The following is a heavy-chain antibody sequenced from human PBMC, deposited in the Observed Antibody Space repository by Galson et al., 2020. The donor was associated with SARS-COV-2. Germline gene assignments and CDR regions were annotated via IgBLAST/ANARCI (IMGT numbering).Heavy chain of an antibody. CDR2: ISGSGGST. CDR3: ATGPIVGASYYYYGMDV. D-gene: IGHD1-26*01. Sequence: WGSLRLSCAASGFTISSYAMNWVSQAPGKGLEWVSAISGSGGSTYYADSVKGRFTISRDNSKNTLYLQMNSLRAEDTAVYYCATGPIVGASYYYYGMDVWGQGTTVTVSS. J-gene: IGHJ6*02. CDR1: GFTISSYA. V-gene: IGHV3-23*01.